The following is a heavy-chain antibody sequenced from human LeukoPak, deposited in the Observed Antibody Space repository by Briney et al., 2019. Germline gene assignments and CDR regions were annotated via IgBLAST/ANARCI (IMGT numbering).Heavy chain of an antibody. J-gene: IGHJ4*02. CDR3: ARDSRWIRFDY. Sequence: PGGSLRLSCAASGFTFSSYGMHWVRQAPGKGLEWVAVISYDGSNKYYADSVKGRFTISRDNSKNTLYLQMNSLRAEDTAVYYCARDSRWIRFDYWGQGTLVTVSS. CDR1: GFTFSSYG. V-gene: IGHV3-30*03. CDR2: ISYDGSNK. D-gene: IGHD5-18*01.